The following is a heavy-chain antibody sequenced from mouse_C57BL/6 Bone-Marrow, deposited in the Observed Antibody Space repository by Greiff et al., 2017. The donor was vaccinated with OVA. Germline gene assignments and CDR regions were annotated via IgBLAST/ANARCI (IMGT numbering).Heavy chain of an antibody. Sequence: EVQLQQSGTELVKPGASVKMSCKASGYTFTDYNMHWVKQSHGKSLEWIGYINPNNGGTSYNQKFKGKATLTVNKSSSTAYMELRSLTSEDSAVYYCAREGYYYGSSPFDYWGQGTTLTVSS. CDR1: GYTFTDYN. J-gene: IGHJ2*01. V-gene: IGHV1-22*01. CDR2: INPNNGGT. D-gene: IGHD1-1*01. CDR3: AREGYYYGSSPFDY.